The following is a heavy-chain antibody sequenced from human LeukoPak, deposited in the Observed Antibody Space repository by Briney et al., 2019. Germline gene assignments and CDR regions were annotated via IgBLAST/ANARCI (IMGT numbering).Heavy chain of an antibody. Sequence: GESLKISCKGSGYTFSNYWIGWVRQMPGKGLEWMGIIYPGDSHTRYSPSFQGQVTVSADKSISTAYLQWSGLKASDTAMYYCARLDIVATIELASGYFDYWGQGTLVTVSS. CDR3: ARLDIVATIELASGYFDY. D-gene: IGHD5-12*01. CDR2: IYPGDSHT. CDR1: GYTFSNYW. J-gene: IGHJ4*02. V-gene: IGHV5-51*01.